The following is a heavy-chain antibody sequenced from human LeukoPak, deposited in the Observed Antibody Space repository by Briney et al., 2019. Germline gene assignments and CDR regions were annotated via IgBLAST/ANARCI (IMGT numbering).Heavy chain of an antibody. CDR3: ARETDNTWAYAFDI. CDR2: ISSSSSYI. CDR1: GFTFSSYS. D-gene: IGHD1-14*01. Sequence: GSLRLSCAASGFTFSSYSMNWVRQAPGKGLEWVSSISSSSSYIYYADSVKGRFTISRDNAKNSLYLQMNSLRAEDTAVYYCARETDNTWAYAFDIWGQGTMVTVSS. V-gene: IGHV3-21*01. J-gene: IGHJ3*02.